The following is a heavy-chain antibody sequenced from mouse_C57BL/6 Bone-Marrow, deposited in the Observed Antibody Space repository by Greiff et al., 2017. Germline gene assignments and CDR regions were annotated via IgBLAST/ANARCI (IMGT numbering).Heavy chain of an antibody. Sequence: QVQLQQPGAELVMPGASVKLSCKASGYTFTSYWMHWVKQRPGQGLEWIGEIDPSDSYTNYNQKFKGKSTLTVDKSSSTAYMQLSSLTAEDSAVYYGARRRADGSSRYFDDWGQGTTLTVSA. CDR2: IDPSDSYT. CDR1: GYTFTSYW. V-gene: IGHV1-69*01. J-gene: IGHJ2*01. CDR3: ARRRADGSSRYFDD. D-gene: IGHD1-1*01.